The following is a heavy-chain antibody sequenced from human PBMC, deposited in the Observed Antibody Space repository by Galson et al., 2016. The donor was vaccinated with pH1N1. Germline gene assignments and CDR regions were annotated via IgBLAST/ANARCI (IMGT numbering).Heavy chain of an antibody. D-gene: IGHD4-17*01. V-gene: IGHV5-51*01. J-gene: IGHJ3*02. CDR1: GYRFPSSW. CDR2: IYLGGSLI. CDR3: ARQNDYGDYRGDAFDI. Sequence: EVKKPGESLKISCKGSGYRFPSSWIGWVRQMPGKGLEWMGIIYLGGSLIRYRPSFQGQVTISADKSVNIVYLEWVSLKASDTAMYYCARQNDYGDYRGDAFDIWGQGTMVTVSS.